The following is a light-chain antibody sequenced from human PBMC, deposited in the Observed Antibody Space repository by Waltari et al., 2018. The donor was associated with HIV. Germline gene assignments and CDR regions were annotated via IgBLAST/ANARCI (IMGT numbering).Light chain of an antibody. V-gene: IGLV2-14*03. CDR3: SSYTTDNSVV. J-gene: IGLJ2*01. Sequence: QSALTHPASASGSPGQSTTLSRRGNSSNITTYDSICWYKKPPAKSPKLLIFDVTDRPSGVSRRFSGSKSGNTASLTISGLQPVDEADYYCSSYTTDNSVVFGGGTRLTVL. CDR2: DVT. CDR1: SSNITTYDS.